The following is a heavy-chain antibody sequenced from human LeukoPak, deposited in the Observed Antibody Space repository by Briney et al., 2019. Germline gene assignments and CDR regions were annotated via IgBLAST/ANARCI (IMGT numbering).Heavy chain of an antibody. CDR1: GYTFTNYY. CDR3: ARGRGDYLDY. D-gene: IGHD3-16*01. V-gene: IGHV1-46*01. J-gene: IGHJ4*02. CDR2: INPSDGST. Sequence: ASVKVSCKASGYTFTNYYMHWVRQAPGQGLEWMGIINPSDGSTRSAQRFQGRVTMTEDTSTDTAYMELSSLRSEDTAVYYCARGRGDYLDYWGQGTLVTVSS.